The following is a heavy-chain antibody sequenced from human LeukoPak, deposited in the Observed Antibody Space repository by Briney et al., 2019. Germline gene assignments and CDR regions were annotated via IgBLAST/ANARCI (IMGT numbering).Heavy chain of an antibody. Sequence: GGSLRLSCAASGCTFSSYEMNWVRQAPGKGLEWVSYISSSGSTIYYADSVKGRFTISRDNAKNSLYLQMNSLRAEDTAVYYCARTGYYYGSGSYTGSDPWGQGTLVTVSS. CDR2: ISSSGSTI. D-gene: IGHD3-10*01. J-gene: IGHJ5*02. CDR3: ARTGYYYGSGSYTGSDP. CDR1: GCTFSSYE. V-gene: IGHV3-48*03.